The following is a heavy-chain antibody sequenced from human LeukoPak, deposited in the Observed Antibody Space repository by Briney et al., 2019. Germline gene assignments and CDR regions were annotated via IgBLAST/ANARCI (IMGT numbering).Heavy chain of an antibody. CDR3: ARDGLAAATLHWCFDL. D-gene: IGHD6-25*01. J-gene: IGHJ2*01. V-gene: IGHV3-48*01. CDR2: ISSSSSTI. Sequence: GGSLRLSCAASGFTFSSYSMNWVRQAPGKGLEWVSYISSSSSTIYYADSVEGRFTISRDNAKNSLYLQMNSLRAEDTAVYYCARDGLAAATLHWCFDLWGRGTLVTVSS. CDR1: GFTFSSYS.